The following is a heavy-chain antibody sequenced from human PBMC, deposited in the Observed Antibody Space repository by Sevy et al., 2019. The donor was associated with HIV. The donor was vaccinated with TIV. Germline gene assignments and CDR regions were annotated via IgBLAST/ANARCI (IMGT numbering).Heavy chain of an antibody. CDR3: GKDHYDYRSGYYGYYGMDV. CDR2: IRFDGSMK. CDR1: GFRFSDYG. Sequence: GGSLRLSCAASGFRFSDYGMHWVCQAPGKGLEWVSLIRFDGSMKYIADSVKGRFTISRGKVKDTLYLQMNSLRPEDTAVYYGGKDHYDYRSGYYGYYGMDVWGQGTTVTVSS. V-gene: IGHV3-30*02. D-gene: IGHD3-3*01. J-gene: IGHJ6*02.